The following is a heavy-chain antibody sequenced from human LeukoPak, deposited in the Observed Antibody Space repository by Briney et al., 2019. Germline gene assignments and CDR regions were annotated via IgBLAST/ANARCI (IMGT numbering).Heavy chain of an antibody. Sequence: SETLSLTCTVSGGFISSYYWSWIRQPPGKGLEWIGYIYYSGSTNYNPSLKSRVTISVDTSKNQFSLKLSSVTAADTAVYYCARTMVYYYYMDVWGKGTTVTISS. CDR2: IYYSGST. J-gene: IGHJ6*03. CDR3: ARTMVYYYYMDV. CDR1: GGFISSYY. D-gene: IGHD4/OR15-4a*01. V-gene: IGHV4-59*01.